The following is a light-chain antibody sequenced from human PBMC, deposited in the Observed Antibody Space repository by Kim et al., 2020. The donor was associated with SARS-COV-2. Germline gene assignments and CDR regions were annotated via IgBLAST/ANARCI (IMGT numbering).Light chain of an antibody. CDR1: QSLVHSNGNTY. J-gene: IGKJ1*01. Sequence: DIVMTQTPISSPVALGQPASISCRSSQSLVHSNGNTYLSWFQQRPGQPPRLLIYEVSSRVSGVPDRFSGSGAGTDFTLTISRLETEDVVFYYYCMQATHFPWTFGQGTKVDIK. V-gene: IGKV2-24*01. CDR2: EVS. CDR3: MQATHFPWT.